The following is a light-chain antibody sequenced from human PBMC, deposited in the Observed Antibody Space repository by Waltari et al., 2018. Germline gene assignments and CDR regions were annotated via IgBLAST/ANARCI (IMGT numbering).Light chain of an antibody. Sequence: EIVLTQSPDILSFSPGERATLPCRASQSVGTYLAWYQQRPGQSPRLLIYDASYKATGIPARFSGSGSGTDFTLTISSLQPEDFAVYYCQQRRNWPLTFGGGTRVQI. CDR3: QQRRNWPLT. J-gene: IGKJ4*01. CDR2: DAS. CDR1: QSVGTY. V-gene: IGKV3-11*01.